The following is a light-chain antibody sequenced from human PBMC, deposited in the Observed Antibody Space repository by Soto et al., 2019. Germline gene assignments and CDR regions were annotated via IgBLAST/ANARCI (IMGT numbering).Light chain of an antibody. CDR3: QQYDYSRT. CDR1: QSIAAS. V-gene: IGKV1-5*01. CDR2: DVS. Sequence: DVQMTQSPSTLSASVGDSVTITCRASQSIAASLARYQLKPGEAPKLLIYDVSNLESGVPSRFSGSGSGTEFSFTIRSLHPDDFATYYCQQYDYSRTFGQGTKVEIK. J-gene: IGKJ1*01.